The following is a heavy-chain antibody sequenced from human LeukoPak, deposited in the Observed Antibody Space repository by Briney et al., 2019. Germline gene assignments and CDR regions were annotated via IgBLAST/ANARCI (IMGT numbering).Heavy chain of an antibody. D-gene: IGHD3-10*01. V-gene: IGHV3-11*03. CDR3: ARYYYGSGSYRLEAFDI. CDR2: ISRGGST. J-gene: IGHJ3*02. Sequence: PGGSLRLSCAASGFTFSDYYMSWIRQAPGKGLEWVSYISRGGSTLTADSVKGRFTISRDNSKNTLYLQMNSLRAEDTAVYYCARYYYGSGSYRLEAFDIWGQGTMVTVSS. CDR1: GFTFSDYY.